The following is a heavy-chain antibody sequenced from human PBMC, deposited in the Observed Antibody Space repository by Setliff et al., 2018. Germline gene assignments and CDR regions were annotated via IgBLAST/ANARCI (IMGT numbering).Heavy chain of an antibody. CDR1: GGSIINSYY. V-gene: IGHV4-61*02. J-gene: IGHJ4*02. CDR2: IHASGSP. Sequence: PSETLSLTCTVSGGSIINSYYWSWIRQSDGKRLEWIGRIHASGSPNYNPSLKSRVTISLDPSANQFSLNLSSVTAADTAFYYCAKERYFDWFFEDWGQGTLVTVSS. CDR3: AKERYFDWFFED. D-gene: IGHD3-9*01.